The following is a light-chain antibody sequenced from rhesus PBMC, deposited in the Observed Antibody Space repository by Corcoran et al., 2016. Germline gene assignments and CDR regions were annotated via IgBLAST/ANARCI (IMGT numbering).Light chain of an antibody. CDR2: YAS. Sequence: DIQMTQSPSSLSASVGDRVTITCRASQDINKYVTWYQQKPGKAPQPLIYYASSLDAGVPSRFIGSGSRTYYTLTITGLQTEDVATYYCQQYDNSPLTFGGGTTVEIK. CDR1: QDINKY. CDR3: QQYDNSPLT. V-gene: IGKV1-66*01. J-gene: IGKJ4*01.